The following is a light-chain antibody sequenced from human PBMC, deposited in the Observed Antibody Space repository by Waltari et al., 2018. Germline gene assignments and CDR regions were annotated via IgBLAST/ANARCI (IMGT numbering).Light chain of an antibody. V-gene: IGKV3-15*01. CDR1: RAIANN. CDR2: DAS. CDR3: QQFNTQYS. J-gene: IGKJ2*01. Sequence: DIVMTQSPATLSVSPGATASLSCRASRAIANNLAWYQQKPGQSLRLLIYDASTRATGIPARFSGSWSGTEFTLTITGLQSEDSAVYFCQQFNTQYSFGQGTKLEIK.